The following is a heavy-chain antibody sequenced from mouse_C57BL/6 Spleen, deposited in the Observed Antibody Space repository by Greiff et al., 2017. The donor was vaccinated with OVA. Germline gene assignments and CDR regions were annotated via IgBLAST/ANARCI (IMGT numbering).Heavy chain of an antibody. J-gene: IGHJ4*01. V-gene: IGHV1-15*01. Sequence: QVQLQQSGAEMVRPGASVTLSCKASGYTFTDYEMHWVKQTPVHGLEWIGAIDPETGGTAYNQKFKGKAILTADKSSSTAYMELRSLTSEDSAVYYCTRWGVVAPYAMDYWGQGTSVTVSS. CDR3: TRWGVVAPYAMDY. CDR1: GYTFTDYE. CDR2: IDPETGGT. D-gene: IGHD1-1*01.